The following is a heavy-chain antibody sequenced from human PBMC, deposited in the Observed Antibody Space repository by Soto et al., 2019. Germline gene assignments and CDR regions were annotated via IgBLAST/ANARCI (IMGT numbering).Heavy chain of an antibody. CDR3: ARDGLIVVGAPSADAFDI. D-gene: IGHD3-22*01. Sequence: SETLSLTCTVAGGNISSFYWSWIRKPPGKGLEWIGYIYYSGSTNYNPSLKSRVTISVDTSKNQFSLKLSSVTAADTAVYYCARDGLIVVGAPSADAFDIWGQGTMVTVSS. CDR1: GGNISSFY. CDR2: IYYSGST. J-gene: IGHJ3*02. V-gene: IGHV4-59*01.